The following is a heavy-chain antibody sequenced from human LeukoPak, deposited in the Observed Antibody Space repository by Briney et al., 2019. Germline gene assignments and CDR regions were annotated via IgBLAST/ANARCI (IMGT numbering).Heavy chain of an antibody. CDR1: GGTFSSYA. CDR2: IIPIFGTA. J-gene: IGHJ6*03. Sequence: SVKVSCKASGGTFSSYAISWVRQAPGQGLEWMGGIIPIFGTANYAQKFQGRVTITADKSTSTAYMELSSLRSEDTAVYYCAREYSRNYYYMDVWGKGTTVTVSS. D-gene: IGHD2-21*01. CDR3: AREYSRNYYYMDV. V-gene: IGHV1-69*06.